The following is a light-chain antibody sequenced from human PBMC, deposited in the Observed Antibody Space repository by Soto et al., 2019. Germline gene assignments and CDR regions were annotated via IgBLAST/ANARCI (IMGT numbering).Light chain of an antibody. CDR1: NSDVGAYNY. CDR2: EVT. V-gene: IGLV2-14*01. Sequence: QSALTQPASVSVSPGQSITISCTGGNSDVGAYNYVSWYQQYPGKAPKLMIYEVTNRPSGVSNRFSGSKSGDTASLTISGLQAEYEADYYCSSYTSSSTVVFGGGTKLTVL. CDR3: SSYTSSSTVV. J-gene: IGLJ2*01.